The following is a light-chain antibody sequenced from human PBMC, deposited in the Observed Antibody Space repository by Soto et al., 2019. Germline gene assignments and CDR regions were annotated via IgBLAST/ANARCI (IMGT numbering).Light chain of an antibody. J-gene: IGKJ1*01. Sequence: EIVLTQSPGTLSLSPGERATLSCRASQSVSSRSLGWYQQKPGQAPRLLIYGASTRATGIPDRFSGSGSGTDFTLTINRLEPEDFAVFYCQQYGHSPWTFGQGTKVDIK. CDR1: QSVSSRS. CDR2: GAS. V-gene: IGKV3-20*01. CDR3: QQYGHSPWT.